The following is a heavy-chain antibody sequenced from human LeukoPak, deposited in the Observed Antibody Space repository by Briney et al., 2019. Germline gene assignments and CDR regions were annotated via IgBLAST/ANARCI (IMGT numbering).Heavy chain of an antibody. CDR1: GGSFSGYY. D-gene: IGHD5-12*01. CDR2: INHSGST. J-gene: IGHJ4*02. Sequence: SETLSLTCAVYGGSFSGYYWSWIRQPPGKGLEWIGEINHSGSTNYNPSLKSRVTISVDTSKNQFSPKLSSVTAADTAVYYCARRGRSARGYSGYDPNRGFDYWGQGTLVTVSS. CDR3: ARRGRSARGYSGYDPNRGFDY. V-gene: IGHV4-34*01.